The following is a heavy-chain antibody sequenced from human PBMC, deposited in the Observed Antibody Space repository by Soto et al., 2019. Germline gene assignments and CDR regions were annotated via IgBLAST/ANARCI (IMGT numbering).Heavy chain of an antibody. V-gene: IGHV4-30-2*01. CDR3: ARVPSP. CDR1: GSAISTGGYS. Sequence: LSLTCGVAGSAISTGGYSWSWIRQPPGKGLEWIGYIYHSGSTYYNPSLKSRVTISVDRSKNQFSLKLSSVTAADTAVYYCARVPSPWGQGTLVTVSS. CDR2: IYHSGST. J-gene: IGHJ5*02.